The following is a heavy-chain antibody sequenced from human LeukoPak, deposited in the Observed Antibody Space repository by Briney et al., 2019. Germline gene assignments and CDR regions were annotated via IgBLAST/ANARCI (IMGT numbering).Heavy chain of an antibody. J-gene: IGHJ4*02. CDR3: ARGYDFWSGYYPMIY. CDR2: INSDGSST. Sequence: PGGSQRLSCAASGFTFSSYWMHWVRQAPGKGLVWVSRINSDGSSTSYADSVKGRFTISRDNAKNTLYLQMNSLRAEDTAVYYCARGYDFWSGYYPMIYWGQGTLVTVSS. V-gene: IGHV3-74*01. CDR1: GFTFSSYW. D-gene: IGHD3-3*01.